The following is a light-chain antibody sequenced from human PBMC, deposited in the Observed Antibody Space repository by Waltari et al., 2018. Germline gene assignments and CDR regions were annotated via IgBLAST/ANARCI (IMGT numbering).Light chain of an antibody. J-gene: IGLJ6*01. CDR3: ASYAGGNFLL. Sequence: QSALTQPPSASASPGQSVTISCTGTTSDIGNYDYVSWYQQHPGKAPKLIIYEIKKRPSVVPYRFSGSKSGNTASLTVSGLQAEDEADYYCASYAGGNFLLFGTGTKVTVL. V-gene: IGLV2-8*01. CDR1: TSDIGNYDY. CDR2: EIK.